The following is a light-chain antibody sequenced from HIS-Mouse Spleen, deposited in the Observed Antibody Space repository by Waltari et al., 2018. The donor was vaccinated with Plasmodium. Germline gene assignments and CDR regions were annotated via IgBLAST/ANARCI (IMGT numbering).Light chain of an antibody. V-gene: IGKV1D-8*02. CDR2: AAS. CDR3: QQYYSFPYT. J-gene: IGKJ2*01. Sequence: AIWMTQSPSLLSASTGDRVTISCLMSQGISSYLAWDQQKPGKAPELLIYAASTLQSGVPSRFSGSGSGTDFTLTISCLQSEDFATYYCQQYYSFPYTFGQGTKLEIK. CDR1: QGISSY.